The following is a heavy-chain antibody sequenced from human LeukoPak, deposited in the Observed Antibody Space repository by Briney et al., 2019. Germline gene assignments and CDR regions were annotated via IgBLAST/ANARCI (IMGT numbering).Heavy chain of an antibody. CDR3: ARDRQLDPTEDDFDI. V-gene: IGHV1-69*01. J-gene: IGHJ3*02. CDR1: GGTFSSYA. Sequence: SVKVSCKASGGTFSSYAISWVRQAPGQGLEWMGGIIPIFGTANYAQKFQGRVTITADESTSTAYMELSSLRSEDTAVYYCARDRQLDPTEDDFDIWGQGTMVTVSS. CDR2: IIPIFGTA. D-gene: IGHD1-1*01.